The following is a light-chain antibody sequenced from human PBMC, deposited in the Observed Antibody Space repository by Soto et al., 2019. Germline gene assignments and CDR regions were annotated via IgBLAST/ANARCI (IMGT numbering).Light chain of an antibody. Sequence: QAVLTQPPSASGTPGQRVTISCSGSSSNIGSNHVYWYQQLPGTAPKLLIYRNNQRPSGVPDSFSCSKSGTSASLATSGLRSEDEADYYCAAWDDSLSGRVFGGGTKLTVL. CDR2: RNN. CDR1: SSNIGSNH. V-gene: IGLV1-47*01. CDR3: AAWDDSLSGRV. J-gene: IGLJ2*01.